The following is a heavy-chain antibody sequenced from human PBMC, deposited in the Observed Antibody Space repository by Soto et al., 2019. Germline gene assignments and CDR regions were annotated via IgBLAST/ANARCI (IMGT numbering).Heavy chain of an antibody. J-gene: IGHJ4*02. CDR1: GYTFTSYG. Sequence: ASVKVSCKASGYTFTSYGISWVRQAPGQGLEWMGWISAYNGNTNYAQKLQGRVTMTTDTSTSTAYMELRSLRSDDTAVYYCARAWAFGGVIERYFDYWGQGTLVTVSS. V-gene: IGHV1-18*01. CDR2: ISAYNGNT. D-gene: IGHD3-16*02. CDR3: ARAWAFGGVIERYFDY.